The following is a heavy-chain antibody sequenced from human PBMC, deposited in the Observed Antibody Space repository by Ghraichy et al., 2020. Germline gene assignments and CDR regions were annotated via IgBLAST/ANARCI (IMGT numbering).Heavy chain of an antibody. CDR3: AKAGVAHSRGYYRWFDP. CDR2: ISYVGDDK. CDR1: GFTFSSHG. V-gene: IGHV3-30*18. D-gene: IGHD3-22*01. Sequence: GGSLRLSCAASGFTFSSHGMHWVRQAPGKGLEWVALISYVGDDKFYVDSVKGRFTISRDNSKNTLFLQMDSLRPEDTAVYYCAKAGVAHSRGYYRWFDPWGQGTPVTVSS. J-gene: IGHJ5*02.